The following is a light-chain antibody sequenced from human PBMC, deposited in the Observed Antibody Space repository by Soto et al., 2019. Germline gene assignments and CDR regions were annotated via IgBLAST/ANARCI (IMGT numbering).Light chain of an antibody. CDR2: EVS. CDR3: NSYTSSGTSVV. J-gene: IGLJ2*01. Sequence: QSALTQPASVSGSPGQSITISCTGTSSDVGGYNYVSWYQQHPGKAPKLMIYEVSNRPSGVSNRFSGSKSGNTASLTISGLQAEDEADYYCNSYTSSGTSVVFGGGTKLTVL. V-gene: IGLV2-14*01. CDR1: SSDVGGYNY.